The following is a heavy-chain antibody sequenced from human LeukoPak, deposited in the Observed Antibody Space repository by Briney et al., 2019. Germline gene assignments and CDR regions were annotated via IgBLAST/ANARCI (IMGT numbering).Heavy chain of an antibody. J-gene: IGHJ4*02. Sequence: ASVRVSCKASGYNFLSYGISWVRQAPGKGLEWMGWISTYSEKPKYSLKVQDRVTVTTDTSTATIYMVLRSLTSDDTALYYCARTSVAAHDKIGFVDYWGQGTLVTVSS. D-gene: IGHD3-22*01. CDR2: ISTYSEKP. CDR3: ARTSVAAHDKIGFVDY. V-gene: IGHV1-18*01. CDR1: GYNFLSYG.